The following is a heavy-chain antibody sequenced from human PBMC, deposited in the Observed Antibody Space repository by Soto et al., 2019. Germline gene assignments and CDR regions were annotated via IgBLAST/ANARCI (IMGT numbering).Heavy chain of an antibody. CDR1: GFTFSRYG. V-gene: IGHV3-30*18. CDR2: ISWDGLAQ. J-gene: IGHJ4*02. Sequence: GSLRLSCEASGFTFSRYGMHWVRQAPGMGLEWVAVISWDGLAQYYGDSVKGRFTISRDNSQSTLYLQMNSLRTEDTAIYYCAKQTIQVGGPNYFDYWGQGVLVTVSS. D-gene: IGHD1-1*01. CDR3: AKQTIQVGGPNYFDY.